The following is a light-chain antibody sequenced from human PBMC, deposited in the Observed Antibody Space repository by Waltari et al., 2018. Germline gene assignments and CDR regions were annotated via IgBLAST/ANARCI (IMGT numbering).Light chain of an antibody. Sequence: QAEVTQEPSLTVSPGGTVTPTCGSSPGAVTSTHHPYWFLQKPGQVPRTLIYDTDNKHPWTPARFSGSLLGGKAALTLSGAQPEDEAVYYCLLSFYDIRAFGGGTKLTVL. CDR2: DTD. CDR3: LLSFYDIRA. J-gene: IGLJ3*02. CDR1: PGAVTSTHH. V-gene: IGLV7-46*01.